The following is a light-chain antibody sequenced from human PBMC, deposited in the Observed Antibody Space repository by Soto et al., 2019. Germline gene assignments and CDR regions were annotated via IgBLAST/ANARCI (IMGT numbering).Light chain of an antibody. V-gene: IGKV1-12*01. J-gene: IGKJ4*01. CDR3: QQANSFPLT. CDR1: QGISSW. Sequence: DIHMTQSPSSVSASVGDRVTITCRASQGISSWLAWYQQKPGKAPKLLIYTVSSLQSGVPSRFSGRGYLTHFTLTLSALHPEDFVNYYSQQANSFPLTFGGGTKVEIK. CDR2: TVS.